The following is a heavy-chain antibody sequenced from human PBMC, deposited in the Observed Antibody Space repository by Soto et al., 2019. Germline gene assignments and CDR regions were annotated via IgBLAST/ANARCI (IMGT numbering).Heavy chain of an antibody. J-gene: IGHJ6*02. CDR2: ISSSSSYI. CDR1: GFTFSSYS. Sequence: EVQLVESGGGLVKPGGSLRLSCAASGFTFSSYSMNWVRQAPGKGLEWVSSISSSSSYIYYADSVKGRFTISRDNAKNSLYMQLNSMRSEDTAGYYCERDRHSNENYYYYGMDVWGQGTTVTVSS. V-gene: IGHV3-21*01. CDR3: ERDRHSNENYYYYGMDV. D-gene: IGHD4-4*01.